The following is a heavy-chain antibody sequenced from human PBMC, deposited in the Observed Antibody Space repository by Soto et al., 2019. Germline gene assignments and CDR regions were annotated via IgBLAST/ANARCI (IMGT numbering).Heavy chain of an antibody. D-gene: IGHD3-10*01. V-gene: IGHV4-31*03. CDR3: ARGPGTMAKIDY. J-gene: IGHJ4*02. Sequence: SETLSLTCTVSGGSISSGGYYWSWIRQHPGKGLEWIGYIYYSGSTYYNPSLKSRVTISVDTSKNQFSLKLSSVTAADTAVYYCARGPGTMAKIDYWGQGALVTVSS. CDR1: GGSISSGGYY. CDR2: IYYSGST.